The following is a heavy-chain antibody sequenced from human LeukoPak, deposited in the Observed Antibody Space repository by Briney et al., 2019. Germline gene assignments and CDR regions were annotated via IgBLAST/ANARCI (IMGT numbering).Heavy chain of an antibody. D-gene: IGHD3-16*01. V-gene: IGHV3-7*01. Sequence: GGSLRLSCEGSAFIFSGHWMNWVRQTPGKGLEWVASIKEDGSERQYVDSVKGRFSISRDNTKGSLFLQLNSLRAEDTAVYYCARERMLSSYYYGMDVWGQGTTVTVSS. CDR2: IKEDGSER. J-gene: IGHJ6*02. CDR3: ARERMLSSYYYGMDV. CDR1: AFIFSGHW.